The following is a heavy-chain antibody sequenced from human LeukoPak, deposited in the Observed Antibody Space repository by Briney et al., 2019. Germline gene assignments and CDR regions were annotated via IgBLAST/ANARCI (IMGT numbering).Heavy chain of an antibody. CDR2: ISTYNGNT. CDR1: GYTFTSFG. J-gene: IGHJ5*02. CDR3: ARRGFGSSWWNRNSRRRYNWFDP. D-gene: IGHD6-13*01. V-gene: IGHV1-18*01. Sequence: ASVKVSCKASGYTFTSFGISWVRQAPGQGLEWLGWISTYNGNTNYAQKFQGRVTMTTDTSTSTAYMDLRSLRSEDTAVYYCARRGFGSSWWNRNSRRRYNWFDPWGQGTLATVSS.